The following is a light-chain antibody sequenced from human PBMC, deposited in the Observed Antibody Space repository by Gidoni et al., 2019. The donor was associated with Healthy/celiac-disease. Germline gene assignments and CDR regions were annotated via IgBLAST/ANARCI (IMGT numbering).Light chain of an antibody. Sequence: QSALTQPRSVSGSPGQSVTTSCTGTSSDVGGYNYVSWYQQHPGKAPKLMIYDVSKRPSGVPDRFSGSKSCNTASLTISGLQAEDEADYYCCSYAGSYVFGTGTKVTVL. CDR2: DVS. V-gene: IGLV2-11*01. CDR3: CSYAGSYV. J-gene: IGLJ1*01. CDR1: SSDVGGYNY.